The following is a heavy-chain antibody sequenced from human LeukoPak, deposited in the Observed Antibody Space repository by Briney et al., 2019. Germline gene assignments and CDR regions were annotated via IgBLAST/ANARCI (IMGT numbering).Heavy chain of an antibody. CDR2: IKQDGSEK. D-gene: IGHD4-17*01. V-gene: IGHV3-7*01. CDR1: GFTFSSYW. CDR3: ARDPSYGDYYYYGMDV. J-gene: IGHJ6*02. Sequence: GGSLRLPCAASGFTFSSYWMSWVRQAPGKGLEWVANIKQDGSEKYYVDSVKGQFTISRDNAKNSLYLQMNSLRAEDTAVYYCARDPSYGDYYYYGMDVWGQGTTVTVSS.